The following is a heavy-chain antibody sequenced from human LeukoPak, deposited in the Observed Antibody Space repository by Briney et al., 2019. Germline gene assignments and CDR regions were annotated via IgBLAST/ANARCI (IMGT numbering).Heavy chain of an antibody. CDR1: GFTFSSYS. J-gene: IGHJ3*01. CDR2: ISSSSSTI. D-gene: IGHD3-22*01. CDR3: AREAPYYYDSSLAFDV. Sequence: PGGSLRLSCAASGFTFSSYSMNWVRQAPGKGLEWVSYISSSSSTIYYADSVKGRFTISRDNAKNSLYLQMNSLRAEDTAVYYCAREAPYYYDSSLAFDVWGQGTMVTVSS. V-gene: IGHV3-48*04.